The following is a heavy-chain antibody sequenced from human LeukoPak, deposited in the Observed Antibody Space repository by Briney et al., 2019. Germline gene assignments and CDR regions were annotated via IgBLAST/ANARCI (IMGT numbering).Heavy chain of an antibody. Sequence: GASVKVSCKASGYTFTSYYMHWVRQAPGQGLEWMGIINPGGGSTSYAQKFQGRVTMTRDTSTSTVYMELSSLRSEDTAVYYCARGGDTYYDFWSGVYYFDYWGQGTLVTVSS. D-gene: IGHD3-3*01. V-gene: IGHV1-46*01. CDR2: INPGGGST. J-gene: IGHJ4*02. CDR3: ARGGDTYYDFWSGVYYFDY. CDR1: GYTFTSYY.